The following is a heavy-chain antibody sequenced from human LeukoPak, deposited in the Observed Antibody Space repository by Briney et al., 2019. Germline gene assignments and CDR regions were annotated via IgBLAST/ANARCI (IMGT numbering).Heavy chain of an antibody. J-gene: IGHJ4*02. CDR3: ARDGNDSSGYSPYFDY. Sequence: GASVKVSCKASGGTFSSYAISWVRQAPGQGLEWMGGIIPIFGTANYAQKFQGRVTITADESTSTAYMELSSLRSEDTAVYYCARDGNDSSGYSPYFDYWGQGTLVTASS. V-gene: IGHV1-69*13. CDR2: IIPIFGTA. CDR1: GGTFSSYA. D-gene: IGHD3-22*01.